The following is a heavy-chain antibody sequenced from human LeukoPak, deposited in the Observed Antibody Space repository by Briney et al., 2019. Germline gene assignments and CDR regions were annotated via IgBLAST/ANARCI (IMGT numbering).Heavy chain of an antibody. J-gene: IGHJ4*02. CDR1: GYTFTNYY. CDR3: ARNDQRGYNHGSPDY. Sequence: GASVKVSCKASGYTFTNYYIHWVRQAPGQGLEWMGIIDPSGGSTAYAQKFQGRVTMTRDTSTSTVHMELRSLTSEDTAVYYCARNDQRGYNHGSPDYWGQGTLVTVSS. V-gene: IGHV1-46*01. CDR2: IDPSGGST. D-gene: IGHD5-18*01.